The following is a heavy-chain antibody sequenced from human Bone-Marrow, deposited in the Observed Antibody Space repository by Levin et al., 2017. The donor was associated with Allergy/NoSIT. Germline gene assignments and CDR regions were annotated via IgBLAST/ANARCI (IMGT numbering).Heavy chain of an antibody. CDR2: ISGDADMT. Sequence: PGGSLRLSCTASGFLFHTSAMTWVRQAPGQGLGWVSSISGDADMTSYADSVKGRFTVSRDNSKNMLFLQMDNLRVEDTAVFYCAKGSSGWFQETDSWGQGTLVTVSS. CDR1: GFLFHTSA. CDR3: AKGSSGWFQETDS. J-gene: IGHJ4*02. V-gene: IGHV3-23*01. D-gene: IGHD6-19*01.